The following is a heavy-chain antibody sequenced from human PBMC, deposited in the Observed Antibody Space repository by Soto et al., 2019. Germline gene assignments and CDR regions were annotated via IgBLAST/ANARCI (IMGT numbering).Heavy chain of an antibody. J-gene: IGHJ4*02. CDR1: GVAIINSHW. Sequence: QVQLQESGPGLVKTSETLSLTCAVSGVAIINSHWWSWVRQPPGRGLVWIGEIHHSGNTKYNPSLKSQVTISVDKAKNQSSLRLNSLTAADTAVYSCARDVGNYYDSSPAGQFDFWGQGTLVTASS. D-gene: IGHD3-22*01. CDR3: ARDVGNYYDSSPAGQFDF. CDR2: IHHSGNT. V-gene: IGHV4-4*02.